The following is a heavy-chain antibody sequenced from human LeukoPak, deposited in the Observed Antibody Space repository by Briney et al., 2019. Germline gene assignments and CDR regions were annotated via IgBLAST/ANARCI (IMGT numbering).Heavy chain of an antibody. D-gene: IGHD2-15*01. CDR3: ARESRYCSGGSCYPFDY. Sequence: SETLSLTCTVSGGSISSYYWGWIRQPPGKGLEWIGSIYYSGSTYYNPSLRSRVTISVDTSKNQFSLKLSSVTAADTAVYYCARESRYCSGGSCYPFDYWGQGTLVTVSS. CDR1: GGSISSYY. V-gene: IGHV4-39*07. CDR2: IYYSGST. J-gene: IGHJ4*02.